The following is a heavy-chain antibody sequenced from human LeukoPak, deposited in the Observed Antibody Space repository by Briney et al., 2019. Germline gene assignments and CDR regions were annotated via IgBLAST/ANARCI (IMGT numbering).Heavy chain of an antibody. CDR1: GYTFTSYG. D-gene: IGHD3-10*01. CDR2: ISAYSGNT. Sequence: ASVKVSCKASGYTFTSYGISWVRQAPGQGLEWMGWISAYSGNTNYAQKLQGRVTMTTDTSTSTAYMELRSLRSDDTAVYYCARVDLSDYYGSGSSNWFDPWGQGTLVTVSS. V-gene: IGHV1-18*01. CDR3: ARVDLSDYYGSGSSNWFDP. J-gene: IGHJ5*02.